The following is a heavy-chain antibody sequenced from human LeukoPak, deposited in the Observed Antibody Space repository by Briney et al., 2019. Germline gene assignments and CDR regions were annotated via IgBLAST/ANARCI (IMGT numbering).Heavy chain of an antibody. CDR3: ARGVPGGATIHYYYGMDV. CDR2: IIPIFGTA. D-gene: IGHD5-12*01. Sequence: SVKVSCKASGGTFSSYAISWVRQAPGQGLEWMGGIIPIFGTANYAQKFQGRVTITADESTSTAYMGLSSLRSEDTAVYYCARGVPGGATIHYYYGMDVWGKGTTVTVSS. V-gene: IGHV1-69*13. J-gene: IGHJ6*04. CDR1: GGTFSSYA.